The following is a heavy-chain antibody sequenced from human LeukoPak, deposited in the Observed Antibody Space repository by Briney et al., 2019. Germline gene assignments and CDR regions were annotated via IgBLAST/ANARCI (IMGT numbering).Heavy chain of an antibody. Sequence: GGSLRLSCAASGFTFSLYGMHWVRQAPGKGLEWVALISNDGDSEYYTDSVKGRFTISRDSAKDTLYLQMNSLRGEDTAVYYCAKDGRGRTFFGDIEYWGQGTLVAVSS. CDR3: AKDGRGRTFFGDIEY. V-gene: IGHV3-30*18. CDR2: ISNDGDSE. D-gene: IGHD3-10*01. CDR1: GFTFSLYG. J-gene: IGHJ4*02.